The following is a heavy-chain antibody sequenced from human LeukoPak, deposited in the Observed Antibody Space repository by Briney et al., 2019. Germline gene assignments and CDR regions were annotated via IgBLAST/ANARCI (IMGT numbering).Heavy chain of an antibody. CDR2: IWYDGSNK. Sequence: GGCVRLSCAASGFTFSSYGTHGVRQARGRGLEGVAVIWYDGSNKYYADSVKGRFTISRDNSKNTLYLQMNSLRAEDTAVYYCARVRHWSGGSCYYFDYWGQGTLVTVSS. V-gene: IGHV3-33*01. CDR1: GFTFSSYG. D-gene: IGHD2-15*01. CDR3: ARVRHWSGGSCYYFDY. J-gene: IGHJ4*02.